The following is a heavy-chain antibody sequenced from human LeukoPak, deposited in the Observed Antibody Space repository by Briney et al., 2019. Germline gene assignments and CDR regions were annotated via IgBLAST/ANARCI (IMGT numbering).Heavy chain of an antibody. Sequence: ASVKVSCKASGYTFTDFYIHWMRQAPGQGLEWMGWINPDNGVTASAQKFQGRVTMTRDTSISAVYVELSRLRSDDTAVYYCARSDSYTWFDPWGQGTLVTVSS. CDR1: GYTFTDFY. J-gene: IGHJ5*02. V-gene: IGHV1-2*02. D-gene: IGHD2-21*01. CDR3: ARSDSYTWFDP. CDR2: INPDNGVT.